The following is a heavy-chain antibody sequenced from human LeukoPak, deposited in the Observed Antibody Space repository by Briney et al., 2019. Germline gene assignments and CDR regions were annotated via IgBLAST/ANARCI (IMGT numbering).Heavy chain of an antibody. CDR3: ATNPYDTFYGMDV. J-gene: IGHJ6*02. D-gene: IGHD3-22*01. CDR2: IHPDSGGT. CDR1: GHTFTGYY. Sequence: GASVKVSCKASGHTFTGYYMHWVRQAPGQGLKWMGWIHPDSGGTNYAQKFQGRVTMTRDTSISTAYMDLSRLRSDDTAVYYCATNPYDTFYGMDVWGQGTTVTVSS. V-gene: IGHV1-2*02.